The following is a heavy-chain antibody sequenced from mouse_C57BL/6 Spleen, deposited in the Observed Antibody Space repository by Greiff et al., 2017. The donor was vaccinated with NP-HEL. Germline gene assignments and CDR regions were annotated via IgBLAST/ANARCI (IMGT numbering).Heavy chain of an antibody. J-gene: IGHJ1*03. Sequence: QVQLQQSGAELVMPGASVKLSCKASGYTFTSYWMHWVKQRPGQCLEWIGEIDPSDSYTNYNQKFKGKSTLTVDKSSSTAYMQLSSLTSEDSAVYYCARITTVWYFDVWGTGTTVTVSS. D-gene: IGHD1-1*01. CDR3: ARITTVWYFDV. CDR1: GYTFTSYW. CDR2: IDPSDSYT. V-gene: IGHV1-69*01.